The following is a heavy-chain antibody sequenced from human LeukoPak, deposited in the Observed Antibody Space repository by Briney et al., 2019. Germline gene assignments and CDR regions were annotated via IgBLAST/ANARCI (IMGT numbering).Heavy chain of an antibody. V-gene: IGHV3-23*01. CDR3: GFHYTAGAFEY. Sequence: PGGSLRLSCAVSGLTLSTYAITCVRQAPGKGLEWVSGISESGSNTYYADSVKGRFTISRDFSTNTLFLQMNSLRVGDTAVYYCGFHYTAGAFEYWGQGRLATVSS. CDR1: GLTLSTYA. D-gene: IGHD3-3*01. CDR2: ISESGSNT. J-gene: IGHJ4*02.